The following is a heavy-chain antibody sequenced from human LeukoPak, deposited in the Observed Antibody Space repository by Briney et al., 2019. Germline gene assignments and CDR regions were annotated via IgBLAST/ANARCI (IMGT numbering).Heavy chain of an antibody. CDR2: ISAYNGNT. CDR3: ARVGVVVVVAAPDY. CDR1: GYTFTSYG. V-gene: IGHV1-18*01. Sequence: ASVKVSCKASGYTFTSYGVSWVRQAPRQGLEWMGWISAYNGNTNYAQKLQGRVTMTTDTSTSTAYMELRSLRSDDTAVYYCARVGVVVVVAAPDYWGQGTLVTVSS. J-gene: IGHJ4*02. D-gene: IGHD2-15*01.